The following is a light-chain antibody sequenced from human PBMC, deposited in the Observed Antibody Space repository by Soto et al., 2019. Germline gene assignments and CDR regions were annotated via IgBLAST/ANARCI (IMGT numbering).Light chain of an antibody. CDR2: KAS. J-gene: IGKJ2*01. CDR1: QSISNW. Sequence: DIQMTQSPSTLSAAVGDRVTITCRASQSISNWLAWYQQKPGKAPNLVMYKASTSVSGVLSRFSGSGSGTEFTLTINSLQPDDFATYYCQQHLSYPYTFGQGTKLQIK. CDR3: QQHLSYPYT. V-gene: IGKV1-5*03.